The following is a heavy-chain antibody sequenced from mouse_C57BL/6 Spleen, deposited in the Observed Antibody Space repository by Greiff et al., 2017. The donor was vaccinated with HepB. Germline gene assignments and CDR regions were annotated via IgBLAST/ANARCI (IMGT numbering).Heavy chain of an antibody. CDR1: GYTFTSYW. CDR2: IDPSDSYT. Sequence: QVQLQQSGAELVRPGTSVKLSCKASGYTFTSYWMHWVKQRPGQGLEWIGVIDPSDSYTNYNQKFKGKATLTVDTSSSTAYMQLSSLTSEDSAVYYCARRDGSSYNWYFDVWGTGTTVTVSS. V-gene: IGHV1-59*01. D-gene: IGHD1-1*01. J-gene: IGHJ1*03. CDR3: ARRDGSSYNWYFDV.